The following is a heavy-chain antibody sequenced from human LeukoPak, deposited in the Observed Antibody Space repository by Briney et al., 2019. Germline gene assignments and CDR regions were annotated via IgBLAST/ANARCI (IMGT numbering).Heavy chain of an antibody. Sequence: GGSLRLSCAASGFTFSSYVMSWVRQAPGKGLEWVSAITGSGDNTYYADSVKGRFTISRDNSKNTLYLQMNSLRAEDTAVYYCAKRGPAGAGKSPDYFDYWGQGTLATVSS. J-gene: IGHJ4*02. CDR2: ITGSGDNT. CDR3: AKRGPAGAGKSPDYFDY. CDR1: GFTFSSYV. V-gene: IGHV3-23*01. D-gene: IGHD6-19*01.